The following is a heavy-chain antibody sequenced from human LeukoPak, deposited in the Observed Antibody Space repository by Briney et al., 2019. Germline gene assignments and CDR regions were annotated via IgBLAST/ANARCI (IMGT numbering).Heavy chain of an antibody. V-gene: IGHV4-59*08. D-gene: IGHD3-10*01. CDR1: GGSISSYY. CDR2: IYYSGST. Sequence: SETLCLTCTVSGGSISSYYWSWIRQPPGKGLEWIGYIYYSGSTNYNPSLKSRVTISVDTSKNQFSLKLSSVTAADTAVYYCARHRDYYYYGMDVWGQGTTVTVSS. J-gene: IGHJ6*02. CDR3: ARHRDYYYYGMDV.